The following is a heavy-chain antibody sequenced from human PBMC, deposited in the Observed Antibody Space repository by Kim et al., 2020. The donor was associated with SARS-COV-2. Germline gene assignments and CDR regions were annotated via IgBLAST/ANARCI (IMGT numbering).Heavy chain of an antibody. D-gene: IGHD3-10*01. CDR3: ARGRYYGSTSFVEHYYYVDI. CDR2: VNHDGNT. J-gene: IGHJ6*03. Sequence: SETLSLTCAVNGGPLYFYYWNWIRQPPGKGLEWIGEVNHDGNTNSNPSLTSRVTISIDTSRKQVSLKLTSVTAADTAVYFCARGRYYGSTSFVEHYYYVDIWGKGTTVSVSS. V-gene: IGHV4-34*01. CDR1: GGPLYFYY.